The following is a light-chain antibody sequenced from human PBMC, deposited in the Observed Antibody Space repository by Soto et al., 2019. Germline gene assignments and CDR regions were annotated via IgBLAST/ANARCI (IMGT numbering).Light chain of an antibody. Sequence: EIVLTQSPGTLSLSPGERATLSCRASQSVSSSYLAWYQQKPGQAPRLLIYGASSRATGIPDRFSGNGSGTDFTLTISRLEPEDFAVYYCQQYPGYTFGQGTKLEIK. V-gene: IGKV3-20*01. CDR2: GAS. CDR3: QQYPGYT. J-gene: IGKJ2*01. CDR1: QSVSSSY.